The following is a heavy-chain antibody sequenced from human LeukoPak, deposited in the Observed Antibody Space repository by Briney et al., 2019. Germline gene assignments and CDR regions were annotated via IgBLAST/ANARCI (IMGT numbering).Heavy chain of an antibody. CDR2: ISGSGGST. D-gene: IGHD3-22*01. J-gene: IGHJ3*02. V-gene: IGHV3-23*01. CDR1: GGSFSGYY. CDR3: AKSRSGYSFGAFDI. Sequence: ETLSLTCAVYGGSFSGYYWSWVRQAPGKGLEWVSAISGSGGSTYYADSVKGRFTISRDNSKNTLYLQMNSLRAEDTAVYYCAKSRSGYSFGAFDIWGQGTMVTVSS.